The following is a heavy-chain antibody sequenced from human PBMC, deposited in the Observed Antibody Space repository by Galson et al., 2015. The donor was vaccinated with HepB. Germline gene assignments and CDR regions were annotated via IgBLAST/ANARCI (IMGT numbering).Heavy chain of an antibody. Sequence: ETLSLTCTVSGGSISGYYWSWIRQPPGKGLEWIGYIYYGGTTKYNPSLKSRVTISIETSKKQSSLKLSSVTAADTAVYYCARRPDRSGYSYGYHYFDYWGQGILVTVSS. V-gene: IGHV4-59*08. J-gene: IGHJ4*02. CDR2: IYYGGTT. D-gene: IGHD5-18*01. CDR3: ARRPDRSGYSYGYHYFDY. CDR1: GGSISGYY.